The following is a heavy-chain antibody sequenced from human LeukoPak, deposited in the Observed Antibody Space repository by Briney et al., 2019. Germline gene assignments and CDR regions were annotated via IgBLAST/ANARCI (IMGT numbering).Heavy chain of an antibody. CDR2: ISWNSGSI. Sequence: PGRSLRLSCAASGFTFDDYVMHWVRQAPGKGLEWVSGISWNSGSIGYADSVKGRFTISRDNAKNSLYLQMNSLRAEDTALYYCAKDGIAAAGTSLVGYYYYYYMDVWGKGTTVTVSS. CDR1: GFTFDDYV. J-gene: IGHJ6*03. CDR3: AKDGIAAAGTSLVGYYYYYYMDV. V-gene: IGHV3-9*01. D-gene: IGHD6-13*01.